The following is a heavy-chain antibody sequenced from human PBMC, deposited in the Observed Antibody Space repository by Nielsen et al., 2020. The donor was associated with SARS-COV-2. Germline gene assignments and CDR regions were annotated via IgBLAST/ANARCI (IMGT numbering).Heavy chain of an antibody. Sequence: SETLSLTCAVSGGSLSSAGYSWGWIRQSPGKGLEWIGYTIQSGGSYNNPSLVSRVTISVDRSKNQFSLNLDSVTAADTAVYFCARVKLGSDFWSGYFDIWGQGILVTVSS. CDR2: TIQSGGS. CDR1: GGSLSSAGYS. CDR3: ARVKLGSDFWSGYFDI. D-gene: IGHD3-3*01. V-gene: IGHV4-30-2*06. J-gene: IGHJ4*02.